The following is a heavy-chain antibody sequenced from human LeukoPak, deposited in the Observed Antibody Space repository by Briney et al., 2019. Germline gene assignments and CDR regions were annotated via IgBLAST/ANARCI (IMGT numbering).Heavy chain of an antibody. CDR1: GFTFSSDW. CDR3: ARVKAAARLFAFDI. D-gene: IGHD6-6*01. CDR2: IKQDGSEK. Sequence: GGSLRLSCAASGFTFSSDWMSWVRQAPGKGLEWVANIKQDGSEKYYVDSVKGRFTISRDNAKNSLYLQMNSLRAEDTAVYYCARVKAAARLFAFDIWGQGTMVTVSS. V-gene: IGHV3-7*01. J-gene: IGHJ3*02.